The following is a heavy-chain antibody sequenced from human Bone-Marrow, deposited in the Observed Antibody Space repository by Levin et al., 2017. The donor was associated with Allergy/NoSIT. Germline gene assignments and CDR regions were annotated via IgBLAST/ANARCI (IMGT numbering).Heavy chain of an antibody. D-gene: IGHD3-10*01. CDR2: ITTSGGNT. Sequence: GGSLRLSCAASGFTFSAYAMSWVRQAPGKGLESVSAITTSGGNTYYADSVKGRFTISRDNSKNTLYLEMNSLRVEDTAIYFCAKRPPYGPFESWGQGTLVTVFS. J-gene: IGHJ4*02. V-gene: IGHV3-23*01. CDR1: GFTFSAYA. CDR3: AKRPPYGPFES.